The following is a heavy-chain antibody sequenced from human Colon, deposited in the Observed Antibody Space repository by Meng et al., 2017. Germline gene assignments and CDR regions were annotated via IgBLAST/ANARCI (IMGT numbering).Heavy chain of an antibody. CDR2: IRYSGST. V-gene: IGHV4-31*11. Sequence: QPQLQESGPGLVKPSEALSLPCAVSGDSISSGGFSWRWVRQPPGKGLEWIGSIRYSGSTYYNPSLKSRVTISLHTSKNQFSLNLNSVTAADTAVYFCARDKRVVPAALDGSFDPWGQGTLVTVSS. D-gene: IGHD2-2*01. CDR3: ARDKRVVPAALDGSFDP. J-gene: IGHJ5*02. CDR1: GDSISSGGFS.